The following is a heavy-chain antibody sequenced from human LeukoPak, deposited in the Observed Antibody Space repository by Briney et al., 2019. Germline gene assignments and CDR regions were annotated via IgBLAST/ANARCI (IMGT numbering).Heavy chain of an antibody. V-gene: IGHV1-2*02. CDR2: INPNSGGT. J-gene: IGHJ5*02. D-gene: IGHD6-13*01. CDR3: ARWGTAAGTFWFDP. CDR1: GYTFTGYY. Sequence: ASVKVSCKSSGYTFTGYYMHWVRQAPGQGLEWMGWINPNSGGTNYAQKFQGRVTMTRDTSISTAYMELSRLRSDDTAVYYCARWGTAAGTFWFDPWGQGTLVTVSS.